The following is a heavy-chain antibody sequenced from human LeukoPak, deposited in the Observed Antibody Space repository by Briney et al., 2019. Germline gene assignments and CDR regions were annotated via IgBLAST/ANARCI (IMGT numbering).Heavy chain of an antibody. V-gene: IGHV3-23*01. D-gene: IGHD3-22*01. Sequence: GGSLRHSCAVSGITLSNYGMSWVRQAPGKGLEWVAGISDSGGSTTYADSVKGRFTISRDNPKNTLFLQMNSLRVEDTAVYFCAKRGVVIRVILVGFHKQAYYFDSWGQGALVTVSS. CDR2: ISDSGGST. CDR1: GITLSNYG. J-gene: IGHJ4*02. CDR3: AKRGVVIRVILVGFHKQAYYFDS.